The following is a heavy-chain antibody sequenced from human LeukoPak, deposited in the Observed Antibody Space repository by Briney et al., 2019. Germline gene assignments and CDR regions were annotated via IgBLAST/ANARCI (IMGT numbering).Heavy chain of an antibody. Sequence: GGSLRLSCAASGFTFSDYYMSWIRQAPGKGLEWVSVIYNGENTNYADSVKGRFTISRDTSKNILYLLMNSLRAEDTAVYYCAGASQWLAFDYWGQGILVAVSS. CDR2: IYNGENT. D-gene: IGHD6-19*01. CDR1: GFTFSDYY. J-gene: IGHJ4*02. V-gene: IGHV3-66*01. CDR3: AGASQWLAFDY.